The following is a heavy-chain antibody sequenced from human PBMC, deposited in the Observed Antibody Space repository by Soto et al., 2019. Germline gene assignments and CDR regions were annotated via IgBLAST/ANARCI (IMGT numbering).Heavy chain of an antibody. CDR1: GFTVSNNY. J-gene: IGHJ4*02. Sequence: EVQLVESGGGLIQPGGSLRLSCAVSGFTVSNNYMSWVRQAPGKGLEGVSVIYSGGYTAYGDSVKGRFTISRDNSKNTLFLKVTTPGAADPAVFYCATHAGGGGYWGQETLVTVSS. CDR3: ATHAGGGGY. D-gene: IGHD3-10*01. CDR2: IYSGGYT. V-gene: IGHV3-53*01.